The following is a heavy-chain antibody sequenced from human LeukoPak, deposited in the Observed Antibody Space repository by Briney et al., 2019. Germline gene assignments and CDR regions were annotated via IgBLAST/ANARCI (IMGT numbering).Heavy chain of an antibody. V-gene: IGHV3-21*01. CDR3: ASGRNMGITGTTGAFDI. Sequence: PGGSPRLSCAASGFTFSSYSMNWVRQAPGKGLEWVSSITSSGSYIYYADSVKGRFTISRDNAKNSLYLQMNSLRDEDTAVYYCASGRNMGITGTTGAFDIWGQGTMVTVSS. J-gene: IGHJ3*02. CDR2: ITSSGSYI. CDR1: GFTFSSYS. D-gene: IGHD1-7*01.